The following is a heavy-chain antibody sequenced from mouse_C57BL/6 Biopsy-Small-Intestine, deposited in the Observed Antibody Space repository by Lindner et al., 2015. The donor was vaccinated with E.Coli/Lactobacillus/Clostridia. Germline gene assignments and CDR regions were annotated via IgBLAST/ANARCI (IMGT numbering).Heavy chain of an antibody. CDR2: ISAYTGDT. CDR3: TILTHCDGGRCYSYDH. CDR1: GYTFTDYG. Sequence: SVKVSCKASGYTFTDYGISWVRQAPDQGLEWLGWISAYTGDTAYAQNLQGRLTLTTDTPTSTAYMDLRSLTSDDTAMYFCTILTHCDGGRCYSYDHWGQGTLVTVS. V-gene: IGHV1-74*01. D-gene: IGHD1-1*02. J-gene: IGHJ3*01.